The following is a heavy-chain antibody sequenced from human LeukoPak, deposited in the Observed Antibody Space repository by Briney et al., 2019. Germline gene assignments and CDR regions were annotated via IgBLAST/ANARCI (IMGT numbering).Heavy chain of an antibody. CDR2: ISYDGSNK. V-gene: IGHV3-30-3*01. CDR3: ARAEFTYYYDSSGYYFGY. D-gene: IGHD3-22*01. CDR1: GFTFSSYA. Sequence: PGGSLRLSCAASGFTFSSYAMHWVRQAPGKGLKWVAVISYDGSNKYYADSVKGRFTISRDNSKNTLYLQMNSLRAEDTAVYYCARAEFTYYYDSSGYYFGYWGQGTLVTVSS. J-gene: IGHJ4*02.